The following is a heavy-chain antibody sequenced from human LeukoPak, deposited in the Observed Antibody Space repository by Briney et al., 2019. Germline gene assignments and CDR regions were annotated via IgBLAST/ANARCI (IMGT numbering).Heavy chain of an antibody. V-gene: IGHV3-21*01. CDR2: ISSSSSYI. D-gene: IGHD6-19*01. CDR3: ARSGVAGPPMGWFDP. Sequence: PGGSLRLSSAASGFTFSSYAMSWVRQAPGKGLEWVSSISSSSSYIYYADSVKGRFTISRDNAKNSLYLQMNSLRAEDTAVYYCARSGVAGPPMGWFDPWGQGTLVTVSS. J-gene: IGHJ5*02. CDR1: GFTFSSYA.